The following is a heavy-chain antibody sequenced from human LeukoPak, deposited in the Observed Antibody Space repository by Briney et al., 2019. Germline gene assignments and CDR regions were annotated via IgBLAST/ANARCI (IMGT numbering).Heavy chain of an antibody. CDR3: ARELRMASYYYGMDV. D-gene: IGHD5-24*01. J-gene: IGHJ6*02. Sequence: GGSLRLSCAASGFTFSSYGMHWVRQAPGKGLEWVAVIWYDGSNKYYADSVKGRFTISRDSSKNTLYLQMNSLRAEDTAVYYCARELRMASYYYGMDVWGQGTTVTVSS. CDR2: IWYDGSNK. CDR1: GFTFSSYG. V-gene: IGHV3-33*01.